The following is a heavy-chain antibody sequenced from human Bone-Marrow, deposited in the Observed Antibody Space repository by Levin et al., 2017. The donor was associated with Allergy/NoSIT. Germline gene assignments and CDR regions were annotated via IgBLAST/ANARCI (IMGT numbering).Heavy chain of an antibody. Sequence: ASVKVSCKASGYTFTSYYMHWVRQAPGQGLEWMGIINPSGGSTSYAQKFQGRVTMTRDTSTSTVYMELSSLRSEDTAVYYCVLRVRRLLAEGLREDDYWGQGTLVTVSS. D-gene: IGHD2-15*01. V-gene: IGHV1-46*01. J-gene: IGHJ4*02. CDR2: INPSGGST. CDR3: VLRVRRLLAEGLREDDY. CDR1: GYTFTSYY.